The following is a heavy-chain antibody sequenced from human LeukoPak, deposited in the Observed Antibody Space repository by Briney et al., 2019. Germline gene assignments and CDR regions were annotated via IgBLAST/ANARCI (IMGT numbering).Heavy chain of an antibody. D-gene: IGHD6-13*01. Sequence: GGSLRLSCATSGFTFSSYWMHWVRQAPGKGLVWVSRISSDGSITTYADSVKGRFTISRDNAKNTLYLQMDSLRAEDTAVYYCARAQSREQQLPFDYWGQGTLVTVSS. V-gene: IGHV3-74*01. J-gene: IGHJ4*02. CDR1: GFTFSSYW. CDR2: ISSDGSIT. CDR3: ARAQSREQQLPFDY.